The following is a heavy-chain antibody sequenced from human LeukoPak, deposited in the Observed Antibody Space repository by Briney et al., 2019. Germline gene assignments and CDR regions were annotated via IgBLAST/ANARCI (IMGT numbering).Heavy chain of an antibody. V-gene: IGHV3-30*02. CDR3: AKVAGVQYSSSWYGEYFDY. CDR1: GFTFSSYG. CDR2: IRYDGGNK. Sequence: GGSLRLSCAASGFTFSSYGMHWVRQAPGKGLEWVAFIRYDGGNKYYADSVKGRFTISRDNSKNTLYLQMNSLRAEDTAVYYCAKVAGVQYSSSWYGEYFDYWGQGTLVTVSS. D-gene: IGHD6-13*01. J-gene: IGHJ4*02.